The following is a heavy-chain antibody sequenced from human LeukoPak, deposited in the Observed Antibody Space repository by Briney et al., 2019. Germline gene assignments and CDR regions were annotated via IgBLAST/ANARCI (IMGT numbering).Heavy chain of an antibody. J-gene: IGHJ3*02. V-gene: IGHV4-61*02. D-gene: IGHD6-19*01. CDR2: IYTRGST. CDR3: ARERVRSGWAYDI. CDR1: GGSISSGSYY. Sequence: SETLSLTCTVSGGSISSGSYYWSWIRQPAGKGLEWIGRIYTRGSTNYNPSLKSRVTISVDTSKNQFSLKLSSVHAAETAVYYCARERVRSGWAYDIWGQGTMVTVSS.